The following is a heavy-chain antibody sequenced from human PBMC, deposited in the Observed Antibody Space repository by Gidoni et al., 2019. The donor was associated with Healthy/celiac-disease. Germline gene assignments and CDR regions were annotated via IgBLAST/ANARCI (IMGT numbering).Heavy chain of an antibody. D-gene: IGHD3-3*01. J-gene: IGHJ4*02. V-gene: IGHV1-18*01. CDR3: ARDLNSITIFGVVIPGDY. Sequence: QVQLVQSGAEVKKPGASVTVSCKASGYTFTSYGNSWVQQATGQGLEWRGWISAYNGNTNYAQKLQGRVTMTTDTSTSTAYMELRSLRSDDTAVYYCARDLNSITIFGVVIPGDYWGQGTLVTVSS. CDR1: GYTFTSYG. CDR2: ISAYNGNT.